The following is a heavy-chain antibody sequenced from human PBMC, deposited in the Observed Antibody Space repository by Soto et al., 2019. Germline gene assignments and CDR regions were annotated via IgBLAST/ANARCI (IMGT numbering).Heavy chain of an antibody. V-gene: IGHV1-18*01. Sequence: ASVKVSCKASGYTFTSYGISWVRQAPGQGLEWMGWISAYNGNTNYAQKLQGRVTMTTDTSTSTAYMELRSLRSDDTAVYYCARGNRGLRYFDWPSRKSYYFDYWGQGTLVTVSS. CDR1: GYTFTSYG. CDR2: ISAYNGNT. D-gene: IGHD3-9*01. CDR3: ARGNRGLRYFDWPSRKSYYFDY. J-gene: IGHJ4*02.